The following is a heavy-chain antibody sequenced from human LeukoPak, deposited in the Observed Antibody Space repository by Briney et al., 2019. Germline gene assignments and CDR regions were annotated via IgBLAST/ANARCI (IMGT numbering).Heavy chain of an antibody. CDR3: ASGDPGYYYMDV. Sequence: GGSLRLSCAASGFTVSSNYMSWVRQAPGKGLEWVSVIYSGGSTYYADSVKGRFTISRDNSKNTLYLQMNSLRAEDTAVYYCASGDPGYYYMDVRGKGTTVTVSS. CDR2: IYSGGST. D-gene: IGHD7-27*01. CDR1: GFTVSSNY. J-gene: IGHJ6*03. V-gene: IGHV3-66*02.